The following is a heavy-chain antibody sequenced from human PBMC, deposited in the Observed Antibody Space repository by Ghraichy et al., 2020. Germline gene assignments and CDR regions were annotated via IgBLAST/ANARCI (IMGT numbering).Heavy chain of an antibody. D-gene: IGHD5-18*01. CDR2: ISSSSSTI. J-gene: IGHJ4*02. Sequence: GGSLRLSCAASGFTFSSYSMNWVRQAPGKGLEWVSYISSSSSTIYYADSVKGRFTISRDNAKNSLYLQMNSLRDEDTAVYYCARDWTPSAALFVPYQYSYGWPDYWGQGTLVTVSS. V-gene: IGHV3-48*02. CDR1: GFTFSSYS. CDR3: ARDWTPSAALFVPYQYSYGWPDY.